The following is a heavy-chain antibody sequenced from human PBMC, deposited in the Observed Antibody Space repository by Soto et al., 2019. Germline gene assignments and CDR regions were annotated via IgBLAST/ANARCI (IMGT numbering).Heavy chain of an antibody. CDR1: GFTFSNYV. Sequence: EVQLLESGGGLVQPGGSLRLSCAASGFTFSNYVMNWVRQAPGKGLEWVSTISNSAHKTFYADSVKGRFTISRDNSRDTLFLQMNSLRADDAAVYYCTRRARTATTNWGAFDIWGQGTMVTVSS. J-gene: IGHJ3*02. D-gene: IGHD1-7*01. CDR2: ISNSAHKT. CDR3: TRRARTATTNWGAFDI. V-gene: IGHV3-23*01.